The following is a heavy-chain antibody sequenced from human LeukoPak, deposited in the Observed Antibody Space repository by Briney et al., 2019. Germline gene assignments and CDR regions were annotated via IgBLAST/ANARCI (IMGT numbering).Heavy chain of an antibody. CDR2: ISYDGSNN. CDR3: AKGRSKYYYDSSEYFDY. V-gene: IGHV3-30-3*01. J-gene: IGHJ4*02. Sequence: GRSLRLSCAASGFTFSSYAMHWVRQAPGKGLEWVAVISYDGSNNYYADSVKGRFTISRDNSKNTLYLQMNSLRAEDTAVYYCAKGRSKYYYDSSEYFDYWGQGTLVTVSS. CDR1: GFTFSSYA. D-gene: IGHD3-22*01.